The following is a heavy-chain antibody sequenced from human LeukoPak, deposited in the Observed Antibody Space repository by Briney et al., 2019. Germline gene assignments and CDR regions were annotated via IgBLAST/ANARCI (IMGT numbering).Heavy chain of an antibody. CDR3: ARGPPALRYFDWLGFDP. CDR2: INPNSGGT. D-gene: IGHD3-9*01. J-gene: IGHJ5*02. CDR1: GYTFTGYY. V-gene: IGHV1-2*02. Sequence: ASVKVSCKASGYTFTGYYMHWVRQAPGQGLEWMGWINPNSGGTNYAQKFQGRVTMTRDTSISTAYMELSRLRSDDTAVYYCARGPPALRYFDWLGFDPWGQGTLVTVSP.